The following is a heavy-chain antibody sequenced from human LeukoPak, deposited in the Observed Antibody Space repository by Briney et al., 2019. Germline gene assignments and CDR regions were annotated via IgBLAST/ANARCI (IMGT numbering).Heavy chain of an antibody. CDR2: IIPIFGTA. Sequence: SVKVSCTASGGTFSSYAISWVRQAPGQGLEWMGWIIPIFGTANYAQKFQGRVTITADESTSTAYMELSSLRSEDTAVYYCARDSYIAARPIYYYYMDVWGKGTTVTVSS. J-gene: IGHJ6*03. V-gene: IGHV1-69*13. CDR1: GGTFSSYA. CDR3: ARDSYIAARPIYYYYMDV. D-gene: IGHD6-6*01.